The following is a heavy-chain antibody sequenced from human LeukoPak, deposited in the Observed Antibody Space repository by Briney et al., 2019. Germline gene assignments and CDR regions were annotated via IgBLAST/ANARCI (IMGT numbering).Heavy chain of an antibody. CDR1: GFTFSSYG. Sequence: GGSLRLSCAASGFTFSSYGMHWVRQAPGKGLEWVAIISYDGSNKYYADSVKGRFTISRDNSKNTLYLQMNSLRVEDTAVYYCAKAPPNCNTVSCYADYWGQGTLVTVSS. V-gene: IGHV3-30*18. CDR3: AKAPPNCNTVSCYADY. J-gene: IGHJ4*02. D-gene: IGHD2-2*01. CDR2: ISYDGSNK.